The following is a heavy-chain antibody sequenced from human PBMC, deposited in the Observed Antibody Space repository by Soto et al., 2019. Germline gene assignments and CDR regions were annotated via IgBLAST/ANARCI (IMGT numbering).Heavy chain of an antibody. CDR1: DGSITSESSY. Sequence: SETLSLTCTVSDGSITSESSYWGWIRQPPGKGLEWIGTLFNGGGTFFNPSLKSRVTISVDTSRNQFYLNLHSVTAADTAIYYCARDIAAAWFFIWGQGTLVTVSS. V-gene: IGHV4-39*02. CDR2: LFNGGGT. D-gene: IGHD3-10*01. J-gene: IGHJ4*02. CDR3: ARDIAAAWFFI.